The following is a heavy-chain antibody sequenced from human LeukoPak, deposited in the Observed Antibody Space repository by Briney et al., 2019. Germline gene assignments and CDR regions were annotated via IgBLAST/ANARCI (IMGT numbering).Heavy chain of an antibody. V-gene: IGHV4-34*01. CDR1: GGSFSGYY. D-gene: IGHD3-22*01. Sequence: SETLSLTCAVYGGSFSGYYWSWIRQPPGKGLEWIGEINHSGSTNYNPSLKSRVTISVDASKNQFSLKLSSVTAADTAVYYCARDQMGGYYDSWGQGTLVTVSS. CDR3: ARDQMGGYYDS. J-gene: IGHJ5*02. CDR2: INHSGST.